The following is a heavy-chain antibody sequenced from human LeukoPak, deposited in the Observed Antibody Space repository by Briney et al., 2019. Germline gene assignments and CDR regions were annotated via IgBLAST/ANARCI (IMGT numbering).Heavy chain of an antibody. Sequence: GGSLRLSCAASGFTFSSYSTTWVRQAPGKGLEWVSYISISSSTIYYADSVKGRFTISRDDAKNSLYLQVNSLRDEDTAVYYCARVSGWPWDYWGQGTLVTVSS. CDR3: ARVSGWPWDY. D-gene: IGHD2-15*01. J-gene: IGHJ4*02. V-gene: IGHV3-48*02. CDR1: GFTFSSYS. CDR2: ISISSSTI.